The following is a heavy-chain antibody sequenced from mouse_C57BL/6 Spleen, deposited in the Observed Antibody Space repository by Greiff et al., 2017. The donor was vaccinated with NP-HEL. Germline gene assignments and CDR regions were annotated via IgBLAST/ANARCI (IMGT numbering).Heavy chain of an antibody. J-gene: IGHJ1*03. CDR3: AREGGFITTVVATRYFDV. V-gene: IGHV3-6*01. Sequence: ESGPGLVKPSQSLSLTCSVTGYSITSGYYWNWIRQFPGNKLEWMGYISYDGSNNYNPSLKNRISITRDTSKNQFFLKLNSVTTEDTATYYCAREGGFITTVVATRYFDVWGTGTTVTVSS. CDR1: GYSITSGYY. D-gene: IGHD1-1*01. CDR2: ISYDGSN.